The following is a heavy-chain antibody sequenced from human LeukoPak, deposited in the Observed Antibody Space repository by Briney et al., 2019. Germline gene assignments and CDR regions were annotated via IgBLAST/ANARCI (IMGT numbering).Heavy chain of an antibody. CDR1: GYTFTGYY. CDR2: INPNSGGT. J-gene: IGHJ5*02. Sequence: ASVKVSCKASGYTFTGYYMHLVRQAPGQGLEWMGRINPNSGGTNYAQKFQGRVTMTGDTSISTAYMELSRLRSDDTAVYYCARGPPGTVVPAAYNWLDPRGQGTLVTVSS. CDR3: ARGPPGTVVPAAYNWLDP. D-gene: IGHD2-2*01. V-gene: IGHV1-2*06.